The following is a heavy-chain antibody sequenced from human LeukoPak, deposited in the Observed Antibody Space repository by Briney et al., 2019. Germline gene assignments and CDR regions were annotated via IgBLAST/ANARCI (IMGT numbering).Heavy chain of an antibody. CDR3: AREQSGTRGWYTVDY. V-gene: IGHV3-23*01. D-gene: IGHD6-19*01. CDR1: GLTFSTYA. Sequence: PGGSLRLSCAASGLTFSTYAITRVRQGPGKGLEWVSAIRPDGDRTYYANSVRGRFTISRDNSKDTVYLQINGLRVEDTAVYYCAREQSGTRGWYTVDYWGQGTLVTVSS. CDR2: IRPDGDRT. J-gene: IGHJ4*02.